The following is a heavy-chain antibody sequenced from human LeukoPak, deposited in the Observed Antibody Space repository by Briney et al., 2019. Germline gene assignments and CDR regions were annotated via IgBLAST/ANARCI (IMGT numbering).Heavy chain of an antibody. V-gene: IGHV3-30*02. CDR1: GFTFNSYG. CDR3: AKDNDGSGSYYKTGLDY. CDR2: IRYHRNEE. D-gene: IGHD3-10*01. Sequence: GGSLRLSCAASGFTFNSYGMHWVRQAPGKGLEWVAFIRYHRNEEFYADSVKGRFTTSRDNSKNTLYLQMNSLTTEDTAVYFCAKDNDGSGSYYKTGLDYWGQGTQVTVSS. J-gene: IGHJ4*02.